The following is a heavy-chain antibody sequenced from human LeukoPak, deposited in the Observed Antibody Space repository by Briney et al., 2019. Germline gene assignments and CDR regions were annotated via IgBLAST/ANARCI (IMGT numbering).Heavy chain of an antibody. CDR3: AKGFLLEQTVDY. CDR2: ISGSGGST. CDR1: GFTFSSYA. V-gene: IGHV3-23*01. Sequence: GGSLRLSCAASGFTFSSYAMSWVRQAPGKGLEWVSAISGSGGSTYYADSEKGRLTISRDNSKNTLYLQMNSLRAEDTAVYYCAKGFLLEQTVDYWGQGTLVTVSS. J-gene: IGHJ4*02. D-gene: IGHD1/OR15-1a*01.